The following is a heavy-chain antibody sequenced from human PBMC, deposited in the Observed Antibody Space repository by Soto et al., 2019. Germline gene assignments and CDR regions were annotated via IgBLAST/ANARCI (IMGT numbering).Heavy chain of an antibody. CDR3: ASMGSGKFLRFLDQDAFDI. V-gene: IGHV1-18*01. CDR1: VYTFSIYG. CDR2: ISSYNGNT. Sequence: ASVKVSCKASVYTFSIYGITWVRQAPGQGLEWMGWISSYNGNTNYAQTFQGRVTMTRDTSASTAYMELSSLRPEDTAVYYCASMGSGKFLRFLDQDAFDIWGQGTMVT. D-gene: IGHD3-3*01. J-gene: IGHJ3*02.